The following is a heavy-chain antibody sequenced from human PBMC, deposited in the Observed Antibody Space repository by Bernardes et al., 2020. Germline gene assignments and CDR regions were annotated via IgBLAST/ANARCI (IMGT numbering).Heavy chain of an antibody. Sequence: GGSLRLSCAASGFTFSSYWMHWVRQAPGKGLVWVSRMNRAGSNIGYADSVKGRFTISRDNANNTLYLQMNSLRAEDTAVYYCARDWTGPPDYWGQGTLVTGSS. J-gene: IGHJ4*02. CDR1: GFTFSSYW. V-gene: IGHV3-74*01. CDR2: MNRAGSNI. D-gene: IGHD2-8*02. CDR3: ARDWTGPPDY.